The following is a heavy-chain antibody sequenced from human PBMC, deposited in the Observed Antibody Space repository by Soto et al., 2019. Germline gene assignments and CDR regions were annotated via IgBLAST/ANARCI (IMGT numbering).Heavy chain of an antibody. J-gene: IGHJ4*02. Sequence: QVQLVQSGAEVKKPRSSVKVSCKASGGTFSSFAISWVRQAPGQGLEWMGDIIPLFGTTNYAQTFQGRVTITADESTTTAYMELRSLRSNDTAVYYCARGLDTTVAHSHNWGQGTLVTVSS. CDR2: IIPLFGTT. CDR3: ARGLDTTVAHSHN. CDR1: GGTFSSFA. D-gene: IGHD1-1*01. V-gene: IGHV1-69*01.